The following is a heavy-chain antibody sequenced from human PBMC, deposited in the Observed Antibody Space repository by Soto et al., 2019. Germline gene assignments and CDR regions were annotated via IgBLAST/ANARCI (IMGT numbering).Heavy chain of an antibody. J-gene: IGHJ4*02. CDR3: ARAPRGNYGYRSYYDY. CDR1: GCSISSYY. Sequence: SETLSLTCTVSGCSISSYYWSWIRQPPGKGLEWIGYIYYSGSTNYNPSLKSRVTISVDTSKNQFSLKLSSVTAADTAVYYCARAPRGNYGYRSYYDYWGQGTLVTVSS. D-gene: IGHD3-10*01. CDR2: IYYSGST. V-gene: IGHV4-59*01.